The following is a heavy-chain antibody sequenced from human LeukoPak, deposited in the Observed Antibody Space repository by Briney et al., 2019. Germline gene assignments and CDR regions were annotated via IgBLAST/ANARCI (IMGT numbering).Heavy chain of an antibody. J-gene: IGHJ4*02. CDR3: TTDDRHSDDY. CDR2: IKSKTDGETT. V-gene: IGHV3-15*07. Sequence: GSLRLSCAASGLTFNNAWMIWVRQAPGKGPEWVGRIKSKTDGETTDYAAPVKGRFTISRDDSKSTLYLQMNSLQTEDTAVYYYTTDDRHSDDYWGQGTLVTVSS. D-gene: IGHD3-22*01. CDR1: GLTFNNAW.